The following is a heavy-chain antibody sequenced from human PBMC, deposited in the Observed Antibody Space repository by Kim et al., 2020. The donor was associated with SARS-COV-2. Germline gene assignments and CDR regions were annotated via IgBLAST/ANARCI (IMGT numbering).Heavy chain of an antibody. V-gene: IGHV1-58*01. J-gene: IGHJ4*02. CDR3: AANWRSGDIVANDFDY. Sequence: KVQARVTITRDTSTSTAYMGLSSLRSEDTAVYYCAANWRSGDIVANDFDYWGQGTLVTVSS. D-gene: IGHD5-12*01.